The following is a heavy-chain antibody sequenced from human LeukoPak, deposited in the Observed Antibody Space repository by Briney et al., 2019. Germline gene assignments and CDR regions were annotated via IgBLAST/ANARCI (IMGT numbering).Heavy chain of an antibody. V-gene: IGHV1-46*01. D-gene: IGHD6-6*01. J-gene: IGHJ6*02. CDR1: GYTFTNYY. CDR3: ALAARYYYYTMDV. CDR2: INPSGGST. Sequence: VASVKVSCKASGYTFTNYYMHWVRQAPRQGLEWMGIINPSGGSTSHTQKFQGRVTLTRDTSTSTVYMELSSLRSEDTAVYYCALAARYYYYTMDVWGQGTTVTVSS.